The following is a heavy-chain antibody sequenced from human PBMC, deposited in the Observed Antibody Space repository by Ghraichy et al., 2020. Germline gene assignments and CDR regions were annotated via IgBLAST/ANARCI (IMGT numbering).Heavy chain of an antibody. CDR3: ATDGLMVRGVIKEYYFDY. Sequence: ASVKLSCKVSGYTLTELSMHWVRQAPGKGLEWMGGFDPEDGETIYAQKFQGRVTMTEDTSTDTAYMELSSLRSEDTAVYYCATDGLMVRGVIKEYYFDYWGQGTLVTVSS. CDR1: GYTLTELS. D-gene: IGHD3-10*01. V-gene: IGHV1-24*01. CDR2: FDPEDGET. J-gene: IGHJ4*02.